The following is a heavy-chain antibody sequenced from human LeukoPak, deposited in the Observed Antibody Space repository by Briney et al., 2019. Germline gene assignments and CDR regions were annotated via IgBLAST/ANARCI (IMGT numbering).Heavy chain of an antibody. J-gene: IGHJ4*02. CDR2: IFYSGST. V-gene: IGHV4-39*07. CDR1: GGSISSGSYY. CDR3: ARDLRSSGWFYFDY. D-gene: IGHD6-19*01. Sequence: SETLSLTCTVSGGSISSGSYYWGWIRQPPGKGLEWIGSIFYSGSTNYNPSLKSRVTISVDTSKNQFSLKLSSVTAADTAVYYCARDLRSSGWFYFDYWGQGTLVTVSS.